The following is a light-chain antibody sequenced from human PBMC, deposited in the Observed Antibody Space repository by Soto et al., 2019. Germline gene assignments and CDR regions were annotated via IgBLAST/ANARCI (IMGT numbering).Light chain of an antibody. CDR1: QGMRNF. J-gene: IGKJ3*01. V-gene: IGKV1-27*01. CDR3: QKYSSDPV. Sequence: DIQMTQSPTSLSASVGDRVTITCRASQGMRNFVAWYQQKPGKAPKLLIYAASTLQSGVPSRFSGSGSGTDFTLTINGLQPEDVATYSCQKYSSDPVFGPGTKVEIK. CDR2: AAS.